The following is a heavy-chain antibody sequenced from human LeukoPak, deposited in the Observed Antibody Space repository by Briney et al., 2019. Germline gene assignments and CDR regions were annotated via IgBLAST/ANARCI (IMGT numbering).Heavy chain of an antibody. CDR1: GYTFPSFA. D-gene: IGHD3-22*01. CDR3: ARDMHDNIGSSDY. CDR2: INAYNGNT. Sequence: ASVKVSCKAAGYTFPSFAISWVRQAPGLGLEWRGWINAYNGNTNYAQKLQGRVTMTTDTSTSTAYMELRSLRSDDTAVYYCARDMHDNIGSSDYWGQGTLVTVSS. J-gene: IGHJ4*02. V-gene: IGHV1-18*01.